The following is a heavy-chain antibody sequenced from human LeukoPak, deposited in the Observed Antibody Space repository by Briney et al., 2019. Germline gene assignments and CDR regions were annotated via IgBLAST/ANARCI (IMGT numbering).Heavy chain of an antibody. CDR1: GFTFSSYW. D-gene: IGHD4-11*01. J-gene: IGHJ4*02. CDR3: AREGDYSTNFDY. CDR2: INSDGSST. Sequence: GGSLRLSCAASGFTFSSYWMHWVRQAPGKGLVWVSRINSDGSSTSYADSVKGRFTISRDNAKNTLYPQMNNLRAEDTAVYYCAREGDYSTNFDYWGQGTLVTVSS. V-gene: IGHV3-74*01.